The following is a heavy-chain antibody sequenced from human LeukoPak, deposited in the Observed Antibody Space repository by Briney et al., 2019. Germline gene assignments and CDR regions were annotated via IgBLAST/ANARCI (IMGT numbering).Heavy chain of an antibody. Sequence: ASVKVSCKVSGYTLTELSMHWVRQAPGKGLEWMGGFDPEDGETIYAQKFQGRVTITADESTSTAYMELSSLRSEDTAVYYCARVRIPHGDYVGFDYWGQGTLVTVSS. V-gene: IGHV1-24*01. CDR3: ARVRIPHGDYVGFDY. J-gene: IGHJ4*02. CDR2: FDPEDGET. CDR1: GYTLTELS. D-gene: IGHD4-17*01.